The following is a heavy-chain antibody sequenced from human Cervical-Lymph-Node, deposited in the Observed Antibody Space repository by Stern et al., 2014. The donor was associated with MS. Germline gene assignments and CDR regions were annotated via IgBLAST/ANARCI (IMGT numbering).Heavy chain of an antibody. CDR3: ARDYGDYAFDY. CDR2: IYPGDSDP. Sequence: EVQLVESGADVKQPGESLKISCKGSGYSFTANWIAWVRQMPGKGLEWMGYIYPGDSDPRYSPSFQGQVTISADKSISTAYLQWSSLKASDTAMYYCARDYGDYAFDYWGQGTLVTVSS. V-gene: IGHV5-51*01. D-gene: IGHD4-17*01. CDR1: GYSFTANW. J-gene: IGHJ4*02.